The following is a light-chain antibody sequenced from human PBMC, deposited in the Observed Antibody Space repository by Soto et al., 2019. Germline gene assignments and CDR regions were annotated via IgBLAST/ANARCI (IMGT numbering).Light chain of an antibody. V-gene: IGLV2-14*01. Sequence: QSALTQPASVSGSPGQSITISCTGTSSDVGGYNYVSWYQQHPGKAPKLMIYEVSNRPSGVSNRFSGSKSGNTASLTISGLQAGDEADYYCSSYTSSSTLEGVFGTGTKVTVL. CDR1: SSDVGGYNY. J-gene: IGLJ1*01. CDR2: EVS. CDR3: SSYTSSSTLEGV.